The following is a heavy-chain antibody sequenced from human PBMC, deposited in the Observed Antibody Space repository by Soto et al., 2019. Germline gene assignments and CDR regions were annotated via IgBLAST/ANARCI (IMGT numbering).Heavy chain of an antibody. V-gene: IGHV3-30*18. J-gene: IGHJ4*02. CDR3: AKAYYYDSSGYSDY. Sequence: QVQLVESGGGVVQPGRSLRLSCAASGFTFRSYGMHWVRQAPGKGLEWVAVISYGGSNKYYADSVKGRITISRDNSKNTLYLQMNSLRAEDTAVYYCAKAYYYDSSGYSDYWGQGTLVTVSS. CDR1: GFTFRSYG. CDR2: ISYGGSNK. D-gene: IGHD3-22*01.